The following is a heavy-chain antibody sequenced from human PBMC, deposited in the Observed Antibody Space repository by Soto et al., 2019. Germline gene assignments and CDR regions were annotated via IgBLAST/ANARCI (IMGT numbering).Heavy chain of an antibody. CDR3: ARVSSNYRGHYYYMDV. V-gene: IGHV3-11*01. J-gene: IGHJ6*03. Sequence: GGSLRLSCAASGFTFSDYYRSWIRQAPGKGLEWVSYISSSGSAIYYADSVKGRFTISRDNAENSLYLQMNSLRAEDTAVFYCARVSSNYRGHYYYMDVWGKGNTVTVSS. CDR1: GFTFSDYY. CDR2: ISSSGSAI. D-gene: IGHD4-4*01.